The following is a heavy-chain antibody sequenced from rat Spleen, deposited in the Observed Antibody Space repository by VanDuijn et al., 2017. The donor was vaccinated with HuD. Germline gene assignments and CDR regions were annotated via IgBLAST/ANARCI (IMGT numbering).Heavy chain of an antibody. Sequence: EVQLVESGGGLVQPGRSQRLSCAASGFTFNNYWMTWIRQAPGKGLEWVASISYEGSGTYYGDSVKGRFTISRDDAESTLYLQMDSLRSEDTATYYCARRHYGYTDYFDYWGQGVMVTVSS. CDR2: ISYEGSGT. CDR1: GFTFNNYW. J-gene: IGHJ2*01. V-gene: IGHV5-31*01. CDR3: ARRHYGYTDYFDY. D-gene: IGHD1-6*01.